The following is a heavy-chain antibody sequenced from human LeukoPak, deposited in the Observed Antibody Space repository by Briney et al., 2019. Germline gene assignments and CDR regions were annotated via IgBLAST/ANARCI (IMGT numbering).Heavy chain of an antibody. CDR2: IYYSGST. J-gene: IGHJ4*02. CDR1: GGSISSYY. V-gene: IGHV4-39*07. CDR3: ARDYSGSYGD. D-gene: IGHD1-26*01. Sequence: PSETLSLTCTVSGGSISSYYWGWIRQPPGKGLEWIGSIYYSGSTYYNPSLKSRVAISVDTSKNQFSLKLSSVTAADTAVYYCARDYSGSYGDWGQGTLVTVSS.